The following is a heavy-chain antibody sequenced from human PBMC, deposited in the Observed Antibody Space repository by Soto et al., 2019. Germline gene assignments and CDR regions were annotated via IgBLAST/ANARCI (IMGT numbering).Heavy chain of an antibody. D-gene: IGHD2-15*01. CDR3: ARDRIEYCSGGSCYLYMDV. CDR1: GFTVSSTY. Sequence: VQLVESGGGLVQPGGSLRLSCAASGFTVSSTYMTWVRQTPGKGLEWVSAIHSGGDTYYADSVRGRFTISRDNSKNTLYLQMNSLRAEDTAVYYCARDRIEYCSGGSCYLYMDVWGKGTTVTVSS. J-gene: IGHJ6*03. CDR2: IHSGGDT. V-gene: IGHV3-66*01.